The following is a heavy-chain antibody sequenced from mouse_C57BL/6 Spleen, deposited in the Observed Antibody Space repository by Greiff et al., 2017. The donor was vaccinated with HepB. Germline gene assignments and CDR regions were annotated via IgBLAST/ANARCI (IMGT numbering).Heavy chain of an antibody. J-gene: IGHJ3*01. CDR1: GFTFSSYA. CDR3: TREGSYGRFAY. CDR2: ISSGGDYI. Sequence: EVQGVESGEGLVKPGGSLKLSCAASGFTFSSYAMSWVRQTPEKRLEWVAYISSGGDYIYYADTVKGRFTISRDNARNTLYLQMSSLKSEDTAMYYCTREGSYGRFAYWGQGTLVTVSA. D-gene: IGHD1-1*02. V-gene: IGHV5-9-1*02.